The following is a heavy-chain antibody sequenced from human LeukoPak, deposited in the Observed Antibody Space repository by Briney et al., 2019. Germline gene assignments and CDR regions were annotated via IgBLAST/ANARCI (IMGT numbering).Heavy chain of an antibody. CDR1: GYSISSGYY. J-gene: IGHJ3*02. V-gene: IGHV4-38-2*01. D-gene: IGHD3-3*01. Sequence: KPSETLSLTCAVSGYSISSGYYWGWIRQPPGKGLEWIGSIYHSGSTCYNPSLKSRVTISVDTSKNQFSLKLSSVTAADTAVYYCARQLVEYYDFWSGQENAFDIWGQGTMVTVSS. CDR3: ARQLVEYYDFWSGQENAFDI. CDR2: IYHSGST.